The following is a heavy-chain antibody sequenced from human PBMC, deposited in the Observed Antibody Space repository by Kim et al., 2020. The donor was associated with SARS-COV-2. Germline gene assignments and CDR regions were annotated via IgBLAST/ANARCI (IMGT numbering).Heavy chain of an antibody. D-gene: IGHD3-10*01. Sequence: KTKNSQKFQGRVTITRDTSASTAYMGLSSLRSEDTAVYYCARGLRNYFDYWGQGTLVTVSS. CDR2: KT. J-gene: IGHJ4*02. CDR3: ARGLRNYFDY. V-gene: IGHV1-3*01.